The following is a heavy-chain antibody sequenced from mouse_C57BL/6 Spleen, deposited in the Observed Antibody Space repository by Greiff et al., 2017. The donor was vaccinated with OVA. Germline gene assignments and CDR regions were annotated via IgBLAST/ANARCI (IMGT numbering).Heavy chain of an antibody. CDR3: ASWGVTTSNYFDY. CDR2: IDPSDSYT. V-gene: IGHV1-59*01. J-gene: IGHJ2*01. Sequence: QVQLKQPGAELVRPGTSVKLSCKASGYTFTSYWMHWVKQRPGQGLEWIGVIDPSDSYTNYNQKFKGKATLTVDTSSSTAYMQLSSLTSEDSAVYYCASWGVTTSNYFDYWGQGTTLTVSS. D-gene: IGHD2-2*01. CDR1: GYTFTSYW.